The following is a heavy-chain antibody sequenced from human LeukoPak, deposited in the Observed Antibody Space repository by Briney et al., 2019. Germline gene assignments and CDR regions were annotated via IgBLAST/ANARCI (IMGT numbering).Heavy chain of an antibody. V-gene: IGHV1-2*02. CDR1: GYTFTGYY. D-gene: IGHD3-22*01. Sequence: ASVKVSCKASGYTFTGYYMHWVRQAPGQGLEWMGWINPNSGGTNYAQKFQGRVTMTRDTSLSTAYMELSRLRSDDTAVYYCARVPITMIVAGAFDIWGQGTMVTVSS. J-gene: IGHJ3*02. CDR2: INPNSGGT. CDR3: ARVPITMIVAGAFDI.